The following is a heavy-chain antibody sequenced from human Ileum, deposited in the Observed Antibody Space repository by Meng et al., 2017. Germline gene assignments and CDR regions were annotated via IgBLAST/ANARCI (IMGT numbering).Heavy chain of an antibody. CDR1: GGSISDGNYY. J-gene: IGHJ4*02. Sequence: VQLQESGPGLVKPSQTLSLTCTVSGGSISDGNYYWTWIRQHPGKVLEWIEYIYYSGSTYYNPSLKSRLTISVDTSKNQFSLKLSSVTAADTAVYYCARDRDSSGYYPYWGQGTLVTVSS. D-gene: IGHD3-22*01. CDR3: ARDRDSSGYYPY. V-gene: IGHV4-30-4*08. CDR2: IYYSGST.